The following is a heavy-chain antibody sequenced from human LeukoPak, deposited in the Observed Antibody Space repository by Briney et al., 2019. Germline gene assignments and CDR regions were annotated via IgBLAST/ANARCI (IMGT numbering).Heavy chain of an antibody. CDR3: AREDGYNAPFDY. Sequence: LGGSLRLSCAASGFPFSSYWMHWVRQVPGKGLLWVSRINSDGSATIYADSVRGRFTISRDNSKNMLYLQMNSLRAEDTAVYYCAREDGYNAPFDYWGQGTLVTVSS. D-gene: IGHD5-24*01. CDR2: INSDGSAT. CDR1: GFPFSSYW. V-gene: IGHV3-74*01. J-gene: IGHJ4*02.